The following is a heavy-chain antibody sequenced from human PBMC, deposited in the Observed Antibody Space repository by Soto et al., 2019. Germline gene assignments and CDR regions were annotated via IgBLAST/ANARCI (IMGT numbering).Heavy chain of an antibody. CDR1: GFTFSSYS. V-gene: IGHV3-48*02. CDR3: ARDPANFWSGYYTFPPTYYYYGMDV. CDR2: ISSSSSTI. J-gene: IGHJ6*02. D-gene: IGHD3-3*01. Sequence: PGGSLRLSCAASGFTFSSYSMNWVRQAPGKGLEWVSYISSSSSTIYYADSVKGRFTISRDNAKNSLYLQMNSLRDEDTAVYYCARDPANFWSGYYTFPPTYYYYGMDVWGQGTTVTVSS.